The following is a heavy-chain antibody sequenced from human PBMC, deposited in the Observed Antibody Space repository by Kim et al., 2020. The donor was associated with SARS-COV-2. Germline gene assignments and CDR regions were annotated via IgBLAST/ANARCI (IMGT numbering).Heavy chain of an antibody. V-gene: IGHV3-30*02. CDR2: SNK. J-gene: IGHJ4*02. CDR3: AKDLGGYVGY. Sequence: SNKYYAESVKGRFTISRDNSKSTLYLQMNSLRAEDTAVYYCAKDLGGYVGYWGQGTLVTVSS. D-gene: IGHD5-12*01.